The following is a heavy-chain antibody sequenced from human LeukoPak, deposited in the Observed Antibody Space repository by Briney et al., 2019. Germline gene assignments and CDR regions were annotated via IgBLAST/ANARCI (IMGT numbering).Heavy chain of an antibody. D-gene: IGHD3-9*01. CDR1: GYTFTSYG. J-gene: IGHJ5*02. CDR2: ISAYNGNT. CDR3: ARDSYDILTGYQDWFDP. V-gene: IGHV1-18*04. Sequence: SVKVSCKASGYTFTSYGISWVRQAPGQGLEWMGWISAYNGNTNYAQKLQGRVTMTTDTSTSTAYMELRSLRSDDTAGYYCARDSYDILTGYQDWFDPWGQGTLVTVSS.